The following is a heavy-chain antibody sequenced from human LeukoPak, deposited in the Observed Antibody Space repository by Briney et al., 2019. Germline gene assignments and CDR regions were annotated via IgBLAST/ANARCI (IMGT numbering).Heavy chain of an antibody. CDR1: GFTFSSYA. CDR3: AKDGVPSRITTH. D-gene: IGHD3-3*01. CDR2: ISGSGGST. J-gene: IGHJ3*01. Sequence: GGSLRLSCAASGFTFSSYAMSWVRQAPGKGLEWVSAISGSGGSTYYADSVKGRFTISRDNSKNTPYLQMNSLRAEDTAVYYCAKDGVPSRITTHWGQGTMVTVSS. V-gene: IGHV3-23*01.